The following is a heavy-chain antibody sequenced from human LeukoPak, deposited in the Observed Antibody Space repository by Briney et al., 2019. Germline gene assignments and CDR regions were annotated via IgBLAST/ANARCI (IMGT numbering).Heavy chain of an antibody. CDR3: AGHHPHNTVDF. Sequence: SETLSLTCTVSGGSISSGGYYWSWIRQHPGKGLEWIGYIYYSGSTYYNPSLKSRVTISVDTSKNQFSLKLSSVTAADTAVYYCAGHHPHNTVDFWGQGTLVTVSS. V-gene: IGHV4-31*03. CDR2: IYYSGST. D-gene: IGHD2-8*02. J-gene: IGHJ4*02. CDR1: GGSISSGGYY.